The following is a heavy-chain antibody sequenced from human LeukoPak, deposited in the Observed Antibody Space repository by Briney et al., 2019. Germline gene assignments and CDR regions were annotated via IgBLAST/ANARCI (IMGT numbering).Heavy chain of an antibody. CDR2: INPSSGST. CDR3: ARVLGAHRYGSIDH. D-gene: IGHD5-18*01. CDR1: GYTFTTYY. V-gene: IGHV1-46*01. J-gene: IGHJ4*02. Sequence: AASVTVSCKASGYTFTTYYMHWVRQAPGQGLEWMGIINPSSGSTSYAQKFQGRVTMTRDTSTSTVYMELSSLRSEDTAIYYCARVLGAHRYGSIDHWGQGTLVTVSS.